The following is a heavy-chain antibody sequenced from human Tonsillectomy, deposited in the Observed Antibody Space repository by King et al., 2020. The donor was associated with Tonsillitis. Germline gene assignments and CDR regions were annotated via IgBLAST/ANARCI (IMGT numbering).Heavy chain of an antibody. Sequence: VQLVESGGGLVQPGGSLRLSCAASGFTFSSYAMSWVRQAPGKGLEWVSAISGSGGSTYYADSVKGRFTISRDNSKNTLYLQMNSLRAEDTAVYYCAKGSGAPDTAMVEYYYGMDVWGQGTTVTVSS. V-gene: IGHV3-23*04. CDR3: AKGSGAPDTAMVEYYYGMDV. D-gene: IGHD5-18*01. CDR2: ISGSGGST. CDR1: GFTFSSYA. J-gene: IGHJ6*02.